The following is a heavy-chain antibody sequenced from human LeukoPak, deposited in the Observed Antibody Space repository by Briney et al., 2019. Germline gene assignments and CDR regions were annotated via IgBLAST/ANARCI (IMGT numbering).Heavy chain of an antibody. CDR3: ARGGYDSPLFRLFDY. D-gene: IGHD3-3*01. J-gene: IGHJ4*02. Sequence: ASVKVSCTASGYTFTGYYMHWVRQAPGQGLEWMGWINPNSGGTNYAQTFQGRVTMTRDTSISTAYMELSRLRSDDTAVYYCARGGYDSPLFRLFDYWGQGTLVTVAS. CDR1: GYTFTGYY. CDR2: INPNSGGT. V-gene: IGHV1-2*02.